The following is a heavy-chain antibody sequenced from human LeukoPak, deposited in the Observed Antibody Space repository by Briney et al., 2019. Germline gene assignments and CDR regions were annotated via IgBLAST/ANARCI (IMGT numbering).Heavy chain of an antibody. CDR2: ISYDGSNK. CDR3: AKDRPMTTVTTGDY. D-gene: IGHD4-17*01. CDR1: GFTFSSYG. Sequence: PGRSLRLSCAAFGFTFSSYGMHWVRQAPGKGLEWVAVISYDGSNKYYADSVKGRFTISRDNSQNTLYLQMNSLRAEDTAVYYCAKDRPMTTVTTGDYWGQGTLVTVSS. J-gene: IGHJ4*02. V-gene: IGHV3-30*18.